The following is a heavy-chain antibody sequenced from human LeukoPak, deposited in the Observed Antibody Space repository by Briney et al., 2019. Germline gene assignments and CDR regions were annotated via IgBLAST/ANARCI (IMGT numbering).Heavy chain of an antibody. Sequence: SVRVSCTASGGTFSRYTIRWVRQAPGQGLECMGRIIPILGIANYAQKFQGRVTITADKSTSTAYMELSSLRAEDTAVYLCDCSRRSATDIDGFDPWGQGTMLTVSS. CDR3: DCSRRSATDIDGFDP. CDR1: GGTFSRYT. J-gene: IGHJ3*01. CDR2: IIPILGIA. D-gene: IGHD5-12*01. V-gene: IGHV1-69*02.